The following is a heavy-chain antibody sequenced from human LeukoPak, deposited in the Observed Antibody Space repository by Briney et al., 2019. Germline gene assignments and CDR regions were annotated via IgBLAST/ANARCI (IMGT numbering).Heavy chain of an antibody. V-gene: IGHV3-23*01. CDR2: ISGSGINT. Sequence: GGSLRLSCAASGFTFSSNPMSWVRQAPGTGLEWVSAISGSGINTYYAASVTGRFTISRDNSRNTLYLQMNSLRAEDTAVYYCVQGGGYCGGDCFFYFDYWGPGTLVTVSS. CDR3: VQGGGYCGGDCFFYFDY. CDR1: GFTFSSNP. J-gene: IGHJ4*02. D-gene: IGHD2-21*02.